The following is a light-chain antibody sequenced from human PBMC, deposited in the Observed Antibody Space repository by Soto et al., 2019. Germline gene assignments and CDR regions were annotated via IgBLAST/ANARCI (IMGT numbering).Light chain of an antibody. CDR3: QSYDSYTVV. V-gene: IGLV6-57*04. Sequence: NFMLTQPHSVSESPGKTVTISCTRSRGSIASNYVQWYQQRPGSAPTIVIYEHNQRPSGVPDRFSGSTDGSSNSASLTISGLQTEDEADYSCQSYDSYTVVFGGGTKVTVL. CDR1: RGSIASNY. CDR2: EHN. J-gene: IGLJ2*01.